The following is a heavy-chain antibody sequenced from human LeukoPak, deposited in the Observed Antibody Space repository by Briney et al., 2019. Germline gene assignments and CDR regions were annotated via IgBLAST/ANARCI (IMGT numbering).Heavy chain of an antibody. D-gene: IGHD4-17*01. Sequence: GRSLRLSCAASGFTFHDYAMHWVRQAPGKGLEWVSGISWNSGNIVYADSVKGRFTISRDNAKNSLYLQMDSLRAEDMALYYCAKGQTIITMTTFDYWGRGTLVTVSS. CDR2: ISWNSGNI. V-gene: IGHV3-9*03. CDR3: AKGQTIITMTTFDY. J-gene: IGHJ4*02. CDR1: GFTFHDYA.